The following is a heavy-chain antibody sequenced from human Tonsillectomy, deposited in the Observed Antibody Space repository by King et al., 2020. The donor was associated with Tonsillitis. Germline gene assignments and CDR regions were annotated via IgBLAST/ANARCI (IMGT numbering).Heavy chain of an antibody. CDR3: ARTVVLRFLEWFPKAGWHMDV. CDR2: VIHTGTT. D-gene: IGHD3-3*01. J-gene: IGHJ6*03. CDR1: GGSFSGYY. V-gene: IGHV4-34*12. Sequence: VQLQQWGAGLLKPSETLSLTCAVYGGSFSGYYWSWIRQPPGKGLEWIGEVIHTGTTNYNPSLESRVSISVDTSKNQFTLKLSSVTAADTAVYYCARTVVLRFLEWFPKAGWHMDVWGKGTTVTVSS.